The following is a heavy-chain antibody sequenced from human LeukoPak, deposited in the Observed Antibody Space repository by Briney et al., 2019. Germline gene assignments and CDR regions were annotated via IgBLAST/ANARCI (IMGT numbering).Heavy chain of an antibody. CDR2: ISTTGGGT. D-gene: IGHD2-21*01. CDR3: AKRCCGGGFCHCMWDY. J-gene: IGHJ4*02. V-gene: IGHV3-23*01. CDR1: GFTSSTYA. Sequence: GGSLRLSCAGSGFTSSTYAMSWVRQAPGKGLEWVSSISTTGGGTYYADSVKGRFTISRDNSKNTLYLQMNSLRAEDTAVYYCAKRCCGGGFCHCMWDYWGQGTLVTVSS.